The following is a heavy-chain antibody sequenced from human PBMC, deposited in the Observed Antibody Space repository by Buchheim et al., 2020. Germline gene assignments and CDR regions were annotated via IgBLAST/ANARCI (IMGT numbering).Heavy chain of an antibody. CDR3: SKDGPPNWNDDGEGY. J-gene: IGHJ4*02. V-gene: IGHV3-23*01. CDR1: GFTFSSYA. CDR2: ISGSGGST. D-gene: IGHD1-20*01. Sequence: EVQLLESGGGLVQPGGSLRLSCAASGFTFSSYAMSWVRQAPGKGLEWVSAISGSGGSTYYADSVKGRILISRTTSKNYPYLQLNSRRAEDTAVYYCSKDGPPNWNDDGEGYWGQGT.